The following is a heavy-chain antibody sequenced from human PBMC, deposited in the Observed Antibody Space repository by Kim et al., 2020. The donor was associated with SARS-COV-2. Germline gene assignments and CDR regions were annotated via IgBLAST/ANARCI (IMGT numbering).Heavy chain of an antibody. J-gene: IGHJ6*02. D-gene: IGHD2-2*01. Sequence: SETLSLTCAVYGGSFSGYYWSWIRQPPGKGLEWIGEINHSGSTNYNPSLKSRVTISVDTSKNQFSLKLSSVTAADTAVYYCASRYCSSTRCYDRVRYYYYGMDVWGQGTTVTVSS. CDR2: INHSGST. CDR3: ASRYCSSTRCYDRVRYYYYGMDV. V-gene: IGHV4-34*01. CDR1: GGSFSGYY.